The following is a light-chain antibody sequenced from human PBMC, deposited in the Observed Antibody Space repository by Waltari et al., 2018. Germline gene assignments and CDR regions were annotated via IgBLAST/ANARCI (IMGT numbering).Light chain of an antibody. V-gene: IGLV2-11*01. CDR3: CTSGGEHAWV. J-gene: IGLJ3*02. Sequence: QSALTQPRSVSGSPGQSVTISCTGTSSYVGRLNYVSWHQQHPGKAPKLIIYDVNKRPSGFPDRFSGSKSGNTASLTISGLQADDESDYYCCTSGGEHAWVFGGGTRLTVV. CDR2: DVN. CDR1: SSYVGRLNY.